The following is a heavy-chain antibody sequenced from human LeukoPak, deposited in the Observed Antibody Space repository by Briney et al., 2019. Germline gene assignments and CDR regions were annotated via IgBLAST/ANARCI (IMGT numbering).Heavy chain of an antibody. D-gene: IGHD1-1*01. CDR1: GYTFTGYY. J-gene: IGHJ5*02. V-gene: IGHV1-2*02. CDR3: AREVQLERNNWFDP. CDR2: INPNSGGT. Sequence: ASVKVSCKASGYTFTGYYMHWVRQAPGQGLEWMGWINPNSGGTNYAQKFQGRVTMTRDTSISTAYMELSRLRSDDTAVYYCAREVQLERNNWFDPWGQGTLVTVSS.